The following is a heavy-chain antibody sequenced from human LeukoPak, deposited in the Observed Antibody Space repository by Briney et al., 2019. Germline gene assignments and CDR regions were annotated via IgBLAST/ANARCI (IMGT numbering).Heavy chain of an antibody. CDR1: GGSISSYY. J-gene: IGHJ5*02. Sequence: SETLSLTCTVSGGSISSYYWSWIRQPPGKGLEWIGYIYYSGSTNYNPSLKSRVTISVDTSKNQFSLKLSSVTAADTAVYYCARSVVTLNWFDPWGQGTLATVSS. CDR3: ARSVVTLNWFDP. CDR2: IYYSGST. D-gene: IGHD3-22*01. V-gene: IGHV4-59*01.